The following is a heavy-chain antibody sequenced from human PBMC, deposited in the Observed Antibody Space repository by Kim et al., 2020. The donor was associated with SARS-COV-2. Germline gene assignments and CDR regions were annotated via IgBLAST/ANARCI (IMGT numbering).Heavy chain of an antibody. D-gene: IGHD3-10*01. CDR3: ARRYYYGSGSYYSGPRWYNWFDP. CDR1: GGSFSGYY. Sequence: SETLSLTCAVYGGSFSGYYWSWIRQPPGKGLEWIGEINHSGSTNYNPSLKSRVTISVDTSKNQFSLKLSSVTAADTAVYYCARRYYYGSGSYYSGPRWYNWFDPWGQGTLVTVSS. CDR2: INHSGST. V-gene: IGHV4-34*01. J-gene: IGHJ5*02.